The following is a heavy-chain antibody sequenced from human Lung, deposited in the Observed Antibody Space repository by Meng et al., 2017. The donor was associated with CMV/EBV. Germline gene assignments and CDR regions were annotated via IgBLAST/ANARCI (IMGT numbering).Heavy chain of an antibody. V-gene: IGHV1-2*02. CDR2: INPNSGGT. CDR1: GYTFTGYY. Sequence: SVXVSXXASGYTFTGYYMHWVRQAPGQGLEWMGWINPNSGGTNYAQKFQGRVTMTRDASISTAYMELSRLRSDDTAVYYCATLGGLSCSSDYYYYYGMDVWGQGTTVTVSS. CDR3: ATLGGLSCSSDYYYYYGMDV. J-gene: IGHJ6*02. D-gene: IGHD6-6*01.